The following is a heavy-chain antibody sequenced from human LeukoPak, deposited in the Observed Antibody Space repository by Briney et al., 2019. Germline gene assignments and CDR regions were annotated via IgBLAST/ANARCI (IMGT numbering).Heavy chain of an antibody. Sequence: GGSLRLSCAASGFTFSSYAMSWVRQAPGKGLEWVANIKEDGSEKYYVDSVKGRFTISRDNAKNSLYLHMNSLTAEDTAMYYCARDWLAGVPFDAFDLWGQGTMVTVSS. CDR3: ARDWLAGVPFDAFDL. V-gene: IGHV3-7*01. CDR1: GFTFSSYA. CDR2: IKEDGSEK. D-gene: IGHD3-10*01. J-gene: IGHJ3*01.